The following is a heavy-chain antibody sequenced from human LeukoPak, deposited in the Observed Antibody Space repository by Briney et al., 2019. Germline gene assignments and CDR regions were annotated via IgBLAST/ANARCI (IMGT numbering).Heavy chain of an antibody. Sequence: RGSLRLSCAASGLTFSSHAMHWVRQAPGKGLEYVSAIVSNGGNTYYADSVRGRFTISRDNSKDTVCLQMGSLRPEDTAVYYCARGGYYAATDIWGQGALVTVSS. D-gene: IGHD3-3*01. CDR1: GLTFSSHA. CDR3: ARGGYYAATDI. CDR2: IVSNGGNT. J-gene: IGHJ4*02. V-gene: IGHV3-64*02.